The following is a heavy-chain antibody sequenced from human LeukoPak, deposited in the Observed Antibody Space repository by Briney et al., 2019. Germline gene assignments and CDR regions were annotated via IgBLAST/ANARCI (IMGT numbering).Heavy chain of an antibody. V-gene: IGHV1-2*02. CDR1: GYTFTGYY. J-gene: IGHJ4*02. Sequence: GASVKVSCKVSGYTFTGYYMHWVRQAPGQGLEWMGWINPNSGGANYAQKFQGRVTMTRDTSISTAYMELSRLRSDDTAVYYCARDPDPRSSSFFFDYWGQGTLVTVSS. D-gene: IGHD6-6*01. CDR2: INPNSGGA. CDR3: ARDPDPRSSSFFFDY.